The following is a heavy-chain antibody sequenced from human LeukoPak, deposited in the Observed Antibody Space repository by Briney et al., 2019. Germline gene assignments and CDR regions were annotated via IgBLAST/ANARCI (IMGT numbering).Heavy chain of an antibody. J-gene: IGHJ4*02. Sequence: PGGSLRLSCAASGFTFSSYAMSWVRQAPGKGLEWVSAISGSGGSTYYADSVKGRFTISRDNSKNTLYLQMNSLRAEDTAVYYCARDQFYCGGDCYSGFLSPGYFDYWGQGTLVTVSS. V-gene: IGHV3-23*01. CDR2: ISGSGGST. CDR3: ARDQFYCGGDCYSGFLSPGYFDY. CDR1: GFTFSSYA. D-gene: IGHD2-21*01.